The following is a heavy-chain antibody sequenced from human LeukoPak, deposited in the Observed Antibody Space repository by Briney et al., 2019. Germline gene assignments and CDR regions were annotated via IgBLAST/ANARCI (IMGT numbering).Heavy chain of an antibody. D-gene: IGHD3-16*02. CDR1: GFTFSSYS. V-gene: IGHV3-21*01. CDR2: IGSSSSYI. Sequence: GGSLRLSCAASGFTFSSYSMNWVRQAPGKGLEWVSSIGSSSSYIYYADSVKGRFTISRDNAKNSLYLQMNSLRAEDTAVYYCARDPPASTFGGVIGYYYYYMDVWGKGTTVTVSS. CDR3: ARDPPASTFGGVIGYYYYYMDV. J-gene: IGHJ6*03.